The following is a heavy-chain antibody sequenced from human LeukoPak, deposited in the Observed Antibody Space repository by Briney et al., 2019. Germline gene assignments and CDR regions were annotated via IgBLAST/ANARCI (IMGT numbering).Heavy chain of an antibody. CDR2: INHSGNT. D-gene: IGHD1-1*01. CDR3: ARVNWNDVLFT. J-gene: IGHJ4*02. V-gene: IGHV4-34*01. Sequence: SETLSLTCAVYGGSFSDYYWSWIRQPPGKGLEWIGEINHSGNTNYNASLKSRATISVDTSRTQFSLKLSSVTAADTAVYYWARVNWNDVLFTWGPGTLVTVSS. CDR1: GGSFSDYY.